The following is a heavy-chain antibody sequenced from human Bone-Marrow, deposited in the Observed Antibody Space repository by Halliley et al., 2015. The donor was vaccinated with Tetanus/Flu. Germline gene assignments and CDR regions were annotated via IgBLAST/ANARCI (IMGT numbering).Heavy chain of an antibody. V-gene: IGHV3-11*06. CDR3: AREITIMADNGIGY. CDR2: SSPSSSFV. D-gene: IGHD5-12*01. Sequence: SYSSPSSSFVKYADSVKGRFTISRDNAKNSLYLQMDSLRAEDTAVYYCAREITIMADNGIGYWGQGTPVTVSS. J-gene: IGHJ4*02.